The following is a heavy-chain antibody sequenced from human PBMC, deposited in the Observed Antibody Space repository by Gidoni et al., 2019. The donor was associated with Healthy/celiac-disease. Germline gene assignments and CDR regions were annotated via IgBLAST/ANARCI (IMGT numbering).Heavy chain of an antibody. Sequence: QVQLVESGGGVVQPGRSLRPSCAASGFTFSSYGMHWVRQAPGKGLEWVAVISYDGSNKYYADSVKGRFTISRDNSKNTLYLQMNSLRAEDTAVYYCAKDDSLWFGELLFAFDIWGQGTMVTVSS. CDR2: ISYDGSNK. V-gene: IGHV3-30*18. CDR3: AKDDSLWFGELLFAFDI. CDR1: GFTFSSYG. D-gene: IGHD3-10*01. J-gene: IGHJ3*02.